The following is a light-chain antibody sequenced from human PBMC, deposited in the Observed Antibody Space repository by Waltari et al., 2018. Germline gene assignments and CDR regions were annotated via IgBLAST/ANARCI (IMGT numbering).Light chain of an antibody. V-gene: IGKV3D-15*01. CDR2: GIS. CDR3: QQNNNWPLT. J-gene: IGKJ4*01. CDR1: QSVSSS. Sequence: EIVMTQSPATLSLSPGERANLSCRASQSVSSSLAWYQQKPGRAPRLLIYGISSRATGIPDRFSGSGSGTEFTLIISSLEPEDVALYYCQQNNNWPLTFGGGTKVEIK.